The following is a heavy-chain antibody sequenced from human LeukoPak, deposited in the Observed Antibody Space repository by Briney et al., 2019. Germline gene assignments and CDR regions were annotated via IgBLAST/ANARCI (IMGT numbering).Heavy chain of an antibody. V-gene: IGHV1-46*01. CDR2: INPSGGST. CDR1: GYTFTSYY. CDR3: ARDYSIRVAASSYGMDV. J-gene: IGHJ6*02. D-gene: IGHD6-19*01. Sequence: ASVKVSCKASGYTFTSYYMHWVRQAPGQGLEWMGIINPSGGSTSYAQKFQGRVTMTTDTTTSTAYMELRSLRSDDTAVYYCARDYSIRVAASSYGMDVWGQGTTVTVSS.